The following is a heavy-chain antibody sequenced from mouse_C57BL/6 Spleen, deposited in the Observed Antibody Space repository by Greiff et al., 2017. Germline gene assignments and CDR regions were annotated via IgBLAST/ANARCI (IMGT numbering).Heavy chain of an antibody. Sequence: EVQLVESGPELVKPGASVKIPCKASGYTFTDYNMDWVKQSHGKSLEWIGDINPNNGGTIYNQKFKGKATLTVDKSSSTAYMELRSLTSEDTAVYYCARSGTTVVAPGAMDYWGQGTSVTVSS. CDR3: ARSGTTVVAPGAMDY. CDR2: INPNNGGT. CDR1: GYTFTDYN. V-gene: IGHV1-18*01. J-gene: IGHJ4*01. D-gene: IGHD1-1*01.